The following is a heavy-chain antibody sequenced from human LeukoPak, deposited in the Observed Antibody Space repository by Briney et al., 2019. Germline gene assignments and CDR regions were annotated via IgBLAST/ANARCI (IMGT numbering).Heavy chain of an antibody. CDR3: ARVHVVIKVIDGAFDI. V-gene: IGHV3-30-3*01. CDR1: GFTFSSYA. CDR2: ISYDGSNK. Sequence: GGSLRLSCAASGFTFSSYAMHWVRQAPGKGLEWVAVISYDGSNKYYAGSVKGRFTISRDNSKNTLYLQMNSLRAEDTAVYYCARVHVVIKVIDGAFDIWGQGTMVTVSS. J-gene: IGHJ3*02. D-gene: IGHD2-21*01.